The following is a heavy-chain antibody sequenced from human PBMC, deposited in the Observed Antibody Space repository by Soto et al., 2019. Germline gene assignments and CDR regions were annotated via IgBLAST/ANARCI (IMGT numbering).Heavy chain of an antibody. CDR1: GFTFDDYA. CDR3: AKDRLPSDFWSGLDAFDI. J-gene: IGHJ3*02. CDR2: ISWNSGSI. V-gene: IGHV3-9*01. Sequence: EVQLVESGGGLVQPGRSLRLSCAASGFTFDDYAMHWVRQAPGKGLEWVSGISWNSGSIGYADSVKGRFTISRDNAKNSLYLQMNSLRAEDTALYYCAKDRLPSDFWSGLDAFDIWGQVTMVTVSS. D-gene: IGHD3-3*01.